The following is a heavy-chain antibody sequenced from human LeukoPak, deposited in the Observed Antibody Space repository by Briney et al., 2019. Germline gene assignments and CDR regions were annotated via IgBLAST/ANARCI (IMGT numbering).Heavy chain of an antibody. V-gene: IGHV3-11*01. D-gene: IGHD3-10*01. Sequence: GGSLRLSCAASGLTFSDSYMSWIRQAPGKGLEWVSYISNSGSSIYYADSVRGRFTISRDNAKNSLYLQMNSLRAEDTAVYYCARARGLGPGGWFDPWGQGTLVTVSS. CDR1: GLTFSDSY. J-gene: IGHJ5*02. CDR3: ARARGLGPGGWFDP. CDR2: ISNSGSSI.